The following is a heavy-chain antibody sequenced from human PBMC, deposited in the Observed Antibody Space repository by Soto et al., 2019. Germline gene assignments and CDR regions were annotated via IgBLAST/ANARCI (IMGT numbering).Heavy chain of an antibody. J-gene: IGHJ6*02. CDR3: VRQGIGYLHGLVDV. Sequence: QVQLQQSGPGLVKPSETLSLTCTVSSGPSSSHNWGWIRQTPGRGLGRIGYVYHTGGTSYKPSLNGRVTVSTDTSTNHISLTLTSVTAADTAVYYCVRQGIGYLHGLVDVWGQGTTVTVSS. V-gene: IGHV4-59*08. CDR1: SGPSSSHN. D-gene: IGHD2-15*01. CDR2: VYHTGGT.